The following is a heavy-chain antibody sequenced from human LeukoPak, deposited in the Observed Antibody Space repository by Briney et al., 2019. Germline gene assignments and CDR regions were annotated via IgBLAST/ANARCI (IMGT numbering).Heavy chain of an antibody. J-gene: IGHJ4*02. D-gene: IGHD2-21*02. V-gene: IGHV1-69*13. Sequence: ASVKVSCTASGGTFSSYAISWVRQAPGQGLEWMGGIIPIFGTANYAQKFQGRVTITADESTSTAYMELSSLRSEDTAVYYCARARLEYCGGDCYTLPPDYWGQGTLVTVSS. CDR3: ARARLEYCGGDCYTLPPDY. CDR2: IIPIFGTA. CDR1: GGTFSSYA.